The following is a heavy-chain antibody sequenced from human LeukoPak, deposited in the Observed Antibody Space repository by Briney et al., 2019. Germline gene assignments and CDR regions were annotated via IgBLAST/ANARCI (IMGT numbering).Heavy chain of an antibody. CDR1: GYTFTGYY. Sequence: PGASVKVSCKASGYTFTGYYMHWVRQAPGQGLEWMGWINPNSGGTNYAQKFQGWVTMTRDTSISTAYMELSRLRSDDTAVYYCARGEYQLLSSPGSDAFDIWGQGTMVTVSS. CDR3: ARGEYQLLSSPGSDAFDI. D-gene: IGHD2-2*01. CDR2: INPNSGGT. V-gene: IGHV1-2*04. J-gene: IGHJ3*02.